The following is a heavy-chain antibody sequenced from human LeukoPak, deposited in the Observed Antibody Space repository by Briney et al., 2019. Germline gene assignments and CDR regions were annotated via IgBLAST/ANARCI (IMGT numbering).Heavy chain of an antibody. CDR3: ASDSSGYYRYFDY. V-gene: IGHV1-69*13. Sequence: ASVKVSCKASGGTFSSYAISWVRQAPGQGLEWMGGIIPIFGTANYAQKFQGRVTITADESTSTAYMELSSLRSEDTAVYYCASDSSGYYRYFDYWGQGTLVTVSS. CDR2: IIPIFGTA. D-gene: IGHD3-22*01. J-gene: IGHJ4*02. CDR1: GGTFSSYA.